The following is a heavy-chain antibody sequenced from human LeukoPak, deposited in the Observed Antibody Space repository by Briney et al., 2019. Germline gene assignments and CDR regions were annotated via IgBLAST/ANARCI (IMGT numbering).Heavy chain of an antibody. CDR3: ARPPYLLLSNGGPGFDY. V-gene: IGHV3-30*04. CDR2: ISYAGRNK. J-gene: IGHJ4*02. D-gene: IGHD2-2*01. Sequence: QTGGSLRLSCAASGVTFSSYAMHWVRQAPAKRLEWGAVISYAGRNKYYAHSVKGRFTIYRDNSKNTLSLKMNTLRAEDTAVYYCARPPYLLLSNGGPGFDYWGQGTLVTVSS. CDR1: GVTFSSYA.